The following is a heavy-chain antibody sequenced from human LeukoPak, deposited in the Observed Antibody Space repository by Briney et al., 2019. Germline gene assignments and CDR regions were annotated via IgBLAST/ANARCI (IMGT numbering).Heavy chain of an antibody. CDR1: GGSISSGDYY. Sequence: SETLSLTCTVSGGSISSGDYYWSWIRQPPGKGLEWIGYIYYSGSTYYNPSLKSRVTISVDTSKNQFSLKLSSVTAADTAVYYCARQTAYGDYVHWGQGTLVTVSS. V-gene: IGHV4-30-4*01. CDR3: ARQTAYGDYVH. D-gene: IGHD4-17*01. J-gene: IGHJ4*02. CDR2: IYYSGST.